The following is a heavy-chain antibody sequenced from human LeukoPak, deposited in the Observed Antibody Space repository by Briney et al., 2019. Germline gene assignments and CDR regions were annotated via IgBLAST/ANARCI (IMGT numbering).Heavy chain of an antibody. Sequence: GGSLRLSCAASGFTFSGSAIHWVRQASGKGLEWVGRIRSKANTYATAYAASVEGRFTISRDDSKNTVFLQMNALETEDSAVYYCSASLKTYCSGGKCHSDYYYYGMDVWGQGTTVTVSS. V-gene: IGHV3-73*01. CDR3: SASLKTYCSGGKCHSDYYYYGMDV. CDR2: IRSKANTYAT. J-gene: IGHJ6*02. CDR1: GFTFSGSA. D-gene: IGHD2-15*01.